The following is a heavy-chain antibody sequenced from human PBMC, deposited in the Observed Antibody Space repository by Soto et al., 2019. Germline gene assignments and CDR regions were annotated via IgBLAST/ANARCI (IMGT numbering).Heavy chain of an antibody. CDR2: IYYSGST. CDR3: ARSMGLYCSGGSCYGGDWFDP. V-gene: IGHV4-59*01. Sequence: SESLSLTCTVSGGSISSYYWSWIRQPPGKGLEWIGYIYYSGSTTYNPSLKSRVTISVDTSKNQFSLKLSSVTAADTAVYYCARSMGLYCSGGSCYGGDWFDPWGQGTLVNRLL. J-gene: IGHJ5*02. D-gene: IGHD2-15*01. CDR1: GGSISSYY.